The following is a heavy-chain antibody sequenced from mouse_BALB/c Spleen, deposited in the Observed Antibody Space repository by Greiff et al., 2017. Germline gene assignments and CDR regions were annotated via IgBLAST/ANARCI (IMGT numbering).Heavy chain of an antibody. D-gene: IGHD2-4*01. CDR1: GYTFTSYW. V-gene: IGHV1-7*01. CDR3: ARPTMITTGWFAY. Sequence: QVHVKQSGAELAKPGASVKMSCKASGYTFTSYWMHWVKQRPGQGLEWIGYINPSTGYTEYNQKFKDKATLTADKSSSTAYMQLSSLTSEDSAVYYCARPTMITTGWFAYWGQGTLVTVSA. CDR2: INPSTGYT. J-gene: IGHJ3*01.